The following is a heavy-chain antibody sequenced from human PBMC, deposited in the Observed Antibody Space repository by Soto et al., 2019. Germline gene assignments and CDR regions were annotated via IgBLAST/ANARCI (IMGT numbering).Heavy chain of an antibody. CDR2: ISVNGDST. CDR1: GFTFSSHV. CDR3: AKDRSGWYYFDY. Sequence: GGSLRLSCAASGFTFSSHVMNWVRQTPGKGLEWVSSISVNGDSTSFADSVKGRFSISRDNSKNTLYLQMNNLRAEDTGIYHCAKDRSGWYYFDYWGQGTLVTVS. J-gene: IGHJ4*02. D-gene: IGHD6-19*01. V-gene: IGHV3-23*01.